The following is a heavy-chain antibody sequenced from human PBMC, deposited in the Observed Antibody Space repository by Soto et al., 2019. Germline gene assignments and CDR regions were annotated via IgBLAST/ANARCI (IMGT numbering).Heavy chain of an antibody. CDR1: GFTFSSYG. D-gene: IGHD2-15*01. Sequence: QVQLVESGGGVVQPWRSLRLSCAASGFTFSSYGMHWVRQAPGKGVEWVAVIWYDGSNKYYADSVKGRFTISRDNSKNSLWLQMNSLRAEDTAVYYSARELLGGGNFDFWGQGTMVTVSS. CDR3: ARELLGGGNFDF. CDR2: IWYDGSNK. V-gene: IGHV3-33*01. J-gene: IGHJ4*02.